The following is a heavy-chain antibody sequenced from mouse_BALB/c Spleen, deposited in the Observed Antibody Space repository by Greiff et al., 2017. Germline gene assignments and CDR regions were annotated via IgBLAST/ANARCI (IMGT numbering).Heavy chain of an antibody. D-gene: IGHD4-1*01. V-gene: IGHV5-17*02. CDR3: ARDWDWYFDV. Sequence: EVQVVESGGGLVQPGGSRKLSCAASGFTFSSFGMHWVRQAPEKGLEWVAYISSGSSTIYYADTVKGRFTISRDNPKNTLFLQMTSLRSEDTAMYYCARDWDWYFDVWGAGTTVTVSS. J-gene: IGHJ1*01. CDR2: ISSGSSTI. CDR1: GFTFSSFG.